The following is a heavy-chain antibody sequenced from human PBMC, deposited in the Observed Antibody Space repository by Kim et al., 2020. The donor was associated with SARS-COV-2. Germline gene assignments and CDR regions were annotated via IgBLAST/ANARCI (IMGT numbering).Heavy chain of an antibody. V-gene: IGHV1-69*13. CDR3: ATGPLTVISDH. D-gene: IGHD2-21*02. CDR1: GGIGNTYC. CDR2: IIPILNTP. J-gene: IGHJ4*02. Sequence: SVKVSCKASGGIGNTYCFNWVRQAPGQGLEWLGGIIPILNTPHYAQSLEGRVTISADESTNTVYLDLNALRPEDTAVYYCATGPLTVISDHWGQGSLVTVSS.